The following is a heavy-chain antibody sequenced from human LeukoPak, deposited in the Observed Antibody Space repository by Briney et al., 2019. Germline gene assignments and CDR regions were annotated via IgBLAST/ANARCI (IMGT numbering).Heavy chain of an antibody. V-gene: IGHV1-2*02. CDR2: INHNSGGT. CDR1: GYTFTGYY. J-gene: IGHJ5*02. D-gene: IGHD6-19*01. CDR3: ARERQLIIAVAADWFDP. Sequence: ASVTVSCKASGYTFTGYYMHWVRQAPGQGLEWMGWINHNSGGTNYEQKCQGRVTMTRDTYISTAYMELSRLRSDDTAVYYCARERQLIIAVAADWFDPWGQGTLVTVSS.